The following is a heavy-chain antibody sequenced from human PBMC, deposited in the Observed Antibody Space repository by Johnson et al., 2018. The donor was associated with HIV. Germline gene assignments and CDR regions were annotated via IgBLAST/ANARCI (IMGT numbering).Heavy chain of an antibody. V-gene: IGHV3-74*01. CDR1: GFTFSSYW. J-gene: IGHJ3*02. D-gene: IGHD3-22*01. CDR2: IKSDGSST. CDR3: AKAREYDSTGHDAFDI. Sequence: VQLVESGGNLVQPGGSLRLSCAASGFTFSSYWMHWVRQAPGKGLVWVSRIKSDGSSTSYADSVKGRFTISRDNAKNTLYLQMNSLRAEDTAVYYCAKAREYDSTGHDAFDIWGQGTMVNVSS.